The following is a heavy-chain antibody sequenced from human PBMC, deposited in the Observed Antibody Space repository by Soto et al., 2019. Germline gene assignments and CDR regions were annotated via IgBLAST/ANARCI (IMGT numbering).Heavy chain of an antibody. CDR1: GFTFSSYA. CDR2: ISGSGGST. J-gene: IGHJ5*02. Sequence: GGSLRLSCAASGFTFSSYAMSWVRQAPGKGLEWVSAISGSGGSTYYADSVKGRFTISRDNSKNTLYLQMNSLRAEDTAVYYCAKDRLDYGDYDGWFDPWGQGTLVTVSS. V-gene: IGHV3-23*01. D-gene: IGHD4-17*01. CDR3: AKDRLDYGDYDGWFDP.